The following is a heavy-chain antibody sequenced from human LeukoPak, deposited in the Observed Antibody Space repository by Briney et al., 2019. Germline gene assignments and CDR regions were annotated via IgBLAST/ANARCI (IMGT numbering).Heavy chain of an antibody. D-gene: IGHD5-18*01. Sequence: GGSLRLSCVASGFTFNSFAMHWVRQVPGKGLEWVAVISYDGSNKYYADSVRGPFTISRDNSKNTLYLQLNSLRAEDTAVYYCARGYSYGYDYYYGIDVWGQGTTVTVSS. J-gene: IGHJ6*02. CDR2: ISYDGSNK. CDR1: GFTFNSFA. CDR3: ARGYSYGYDYYYGIDV. V-gene: IGHV3-30-3*01.